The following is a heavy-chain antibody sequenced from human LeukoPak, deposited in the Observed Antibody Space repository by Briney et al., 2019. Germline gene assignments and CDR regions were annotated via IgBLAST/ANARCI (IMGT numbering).Heavy chain of an antibody. CDR3: ARVKRWLQFNPDY. Sequence: GASVKVSCKVSGYTLTELSMHWVRQAPGKGLEWMGGFDPEDGETIYAQKFQGRVTMTEDTSTSTAYMELRSLRSDDTAVYYCARVKRWLQFNPDYWGQGTLVTVSS. J-gene: IGHJ4*02. CDR2: FDPEDGET. D-gene: IGHD5-24*01. CDR1: GYTLTELS. V-gene: IGHV1-24*01.